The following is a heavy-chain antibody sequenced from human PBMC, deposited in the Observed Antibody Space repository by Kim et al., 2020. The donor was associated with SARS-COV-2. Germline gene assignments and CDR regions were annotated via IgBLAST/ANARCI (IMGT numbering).Heavy chain of an antibody. Sequence: GGSLRLSCAASGFTFSSYAMHWVRQAPGKGLEWVAVISYDGSNKSYADSVKGRFTISKDNSKNTLYPQMNSLRAEDRAVYYCARDPYSSGWYPDYYYGMDVWGRGTTVTVSS. D-gene: IGHD6-19*01. J-gene: IGHJ6*02. CDR3: ARDPYSSGWYPDYYYGMDV. V-gene: IGHV3-30*04. CDR1: GFTFSSYA. CDR2: ISYDGSNK.